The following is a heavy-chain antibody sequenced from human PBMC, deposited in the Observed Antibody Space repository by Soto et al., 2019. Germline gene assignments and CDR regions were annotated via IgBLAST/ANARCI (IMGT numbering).Heavy chain of an antibody. Sequence: PGGSLRFSCAASGFTFSDCYMSWFRQAPGKGLEWVSYISGSGSTIHDADSVKGRFTISRDNAKNSLYLQMNSLRAEDTAVYYCARVGSIAAAGTPDYWGQGTLVTVSS. J-gene: IGHJ4*02. D-gene: IGHD6-13*01. CDR3: ARVGSIAAAGTPDY. CDR2: ISGSGSTI. V-gene: IGHV3-11*01. CDR1: GFTFSDCY.